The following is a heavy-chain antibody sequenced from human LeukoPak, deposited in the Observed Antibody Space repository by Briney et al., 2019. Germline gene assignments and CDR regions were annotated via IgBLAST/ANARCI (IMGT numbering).Heavy chain of an antibody. J-gene: IGHJ4*02. CDR1: GFTFSNYW. Sequence: GGSLRLSCAASGFTFSNYWMHWVRQAPGKGLLWVSRINSDGSTTNYADSAKGRFTISRDNAKNTLFLQMNSLRAEDTAVYYCAREDSGRYSLIDYWGQGTLVTVSS. V-gene: IGHV3-74*01. D-gene: IGHD1-26*01. CDR2: INSDGSTT. CDR3: AREDSGRYSLIDY.